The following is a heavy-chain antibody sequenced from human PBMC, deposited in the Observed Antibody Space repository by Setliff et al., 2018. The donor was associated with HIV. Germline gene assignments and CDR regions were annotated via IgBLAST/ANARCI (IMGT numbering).Heavy chain of an antibody. J-gene: IGHJ4*02. Sequence: PSETLSLTCNVSGASTNAYFLSWVRHPAGKGLEWIGHIYTSGITNHNPSLKSRVTMSLDTSKEQFSRRLRSVTAADTAIYYCAREPSPSQWQPLYFDVWGRGILVTVSS. D-gene: IGHD6-19*01. V-gene: IGHV4-4*07. CDR3: AREPSPSQWQPLYFDV. CDR2: IYTSGIT. CDR1: GASTNAYF.